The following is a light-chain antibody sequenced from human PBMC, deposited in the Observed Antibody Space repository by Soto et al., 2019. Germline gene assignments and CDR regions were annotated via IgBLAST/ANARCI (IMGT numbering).Light chain of an antibody. CDR2: DTS. Sequence: LTQSPGTLSVYPGERATLSCRASQSVSIHLAWYQQKPGQAPRLLIYDTSTRATGIPARFSGSGSGTEFTLTISSLQSEDFAVYYCQQYSNWPPITFGQGTRLEIK. CDR3: QQYSNWPPIT. CDR1: QSVSIH. J-gene: IGKJ5*01. V-gene: IGKV3-15*01.